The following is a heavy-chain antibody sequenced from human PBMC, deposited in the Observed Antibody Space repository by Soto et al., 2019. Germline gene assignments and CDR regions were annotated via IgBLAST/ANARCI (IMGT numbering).Heavy chain of an antibody. V-gene: IGHV3-48*01. D-gene: IGHD2-2*01. CDR2: ISSSSSTI. CDR1: GFTFSSYS. Sequence: AGGSLRLSCAASGFTFSSYSMNWARQAPGKGLEWVSYISSSSSTIYYADSVRGRFTISRDNAKNSLYLQMNSLRAEDTAVYYCARDWDCSSTSCYGPRFSDYWGQGTLVTVSS. CDR3: ARDWDCSSTSCYGPRFSDY. J-gene: IGHJ4*02.